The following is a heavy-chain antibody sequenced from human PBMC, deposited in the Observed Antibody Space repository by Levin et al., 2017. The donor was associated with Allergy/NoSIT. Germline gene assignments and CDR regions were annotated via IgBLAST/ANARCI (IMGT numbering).Heavy chain of an antibody. J-gene: IGHJ5*02. V-gene: IGHV4-61*01. Sequence: SETLSLTCTVSGGSVSSGSYYWSWIRQPPGKGLEWIGYIYYSGSTNYNPSLKSRVTISVDTSKNQFSLKLSSVTAADTAVYYCAREAVGYCSGGSCYSAWFDPWGQGTLVTVSS. CDR2: IYYSGST. CDR3: AREAVGYCSGGSCYSAWFDP. D-gene: IGHD2-15*01. CDR1: GGSVSSGSYY.